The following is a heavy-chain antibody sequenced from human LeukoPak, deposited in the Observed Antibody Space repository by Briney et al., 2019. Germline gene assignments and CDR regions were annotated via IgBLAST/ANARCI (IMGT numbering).Heavy chain of an antibody. CDR2: IIPIFGTA. D-gene: IGHD3-3*01. J-gene: IGHJ5*02. V-gene: IGHV1-69*01. CDR1: GGTFSSYA. Sequence: ASVKVSCKASGGTFSSYAISWVRQAPGQGLEWMGGIIPIFGTANHAQKFQGRVTITADESTSTAYMELSSLRSEDTAVYYCARAEGYYDFWSGHNWFDPWGQGTLVTVSS. CDR3: ARAEGYYDFWSGHNWFDP.